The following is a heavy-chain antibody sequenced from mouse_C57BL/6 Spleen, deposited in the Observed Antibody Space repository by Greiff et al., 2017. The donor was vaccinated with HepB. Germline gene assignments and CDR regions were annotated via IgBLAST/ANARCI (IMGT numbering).Heavy chain of an antibody. D-gene: IGHD1-1*01. CDR2: IYPRDGST. Sequence: VQLQQSGPELVKPGASVKLSCKASGYTFTSYDINWVKQRPGQGLEWIGWIYPRDGSTKYNEKFKGKATLTVDTSSSTAYMELHSLTSEDSAVYFCARSFITTVVAKGYWGQGTTLTVSS. V-gene: IGHV1-85*01. J-gene: IGHJ2*01. CDR1: GYTFTSYD. CDR3: ARSFITTVVAKGY.